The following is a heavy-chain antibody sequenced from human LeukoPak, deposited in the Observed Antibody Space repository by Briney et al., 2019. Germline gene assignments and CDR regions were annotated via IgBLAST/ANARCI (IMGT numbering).Heavy chain of an antibody. D-gene: IGHD2-15*01. CDR3: ARVGCSGGSCYHYGAVNAFDI. J-gene: IGHJ3*02. V-gene: IGHV4-59*12. CDR1: GGSISSYY. Sequence: SETLSLTCTVSGGSISSYYWSWIRQPPGKGLEWIGYIYYSGSTNYNPSLESRVTISVDTSKNQFSLKLSSVTAADTAVYYCARVGCSGGSCYHYGAVNAFDIWGQGTMVTVSS. CDR2: IYYSGST.